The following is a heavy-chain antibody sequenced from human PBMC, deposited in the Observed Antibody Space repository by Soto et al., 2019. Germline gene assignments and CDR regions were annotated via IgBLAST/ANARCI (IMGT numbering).Heavy chain of an antibody. J-gene: IGHJ6*03. V-gene: IGHV4-31*03. CDR2: IYYSGST. CDR3: PAAAPGCSGASCYRSWDV. D-gene: IGHD2-15*01. CDR1: GGSIISCGYY. Sequence: SETLSLTCTVSGGSIISCGYYWSWIRQHPGKGLEWLGYIYYSGSTYYNPSLKSRVTTSVCTSKNQFSLKRSSVPAARTAVYYCPAAAPGCSGASCYRSWDVWGKGTTGTASS.